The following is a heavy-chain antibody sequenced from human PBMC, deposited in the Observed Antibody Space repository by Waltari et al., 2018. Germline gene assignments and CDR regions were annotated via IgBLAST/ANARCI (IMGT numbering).Heavy chain of an antibody. J-gene: IGHJ6*02. D-gene: IGHD3-3*01. V-gene: IGHV4-34*01. Sequence: QVQLQQWGAGLLKPSETLSLTCAVYGGSFSGYYWSWIRQPPGKGLEWIGEINHSGSTNYNPHLKSRVTISVDTSKNQFSLKLSSVTAADTAVYYCARITYYDFWSGYNGMDVWGQGTTVTVSS. CDR1: GGSFSGYY. CDR2: INHSGST. CDR3: ARITYYDFWSGYNGMDV.